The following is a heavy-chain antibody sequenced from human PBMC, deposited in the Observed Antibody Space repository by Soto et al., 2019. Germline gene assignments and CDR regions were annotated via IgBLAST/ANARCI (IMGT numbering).Heavy chain of an antibody. CDR1: GGTFNNYP. J-gene: IGHJ6*02. V-gene: IGHV1-69*13. CDR3: ARGRGYSGDDHYYYFDMDV. Sequence: GASVKVSCKASGGTFNNYPITWVRQAPGEGLEWMGGSIPIFGTANYAQKFQGRVTISVDESTSTAYMELSSLRSGDTAVYYCARGRGYSGDDHYYYFDMDVWGQGTTVTVS. CDR2: SIPIFGTA. D-gene: IGHD5-12*01.